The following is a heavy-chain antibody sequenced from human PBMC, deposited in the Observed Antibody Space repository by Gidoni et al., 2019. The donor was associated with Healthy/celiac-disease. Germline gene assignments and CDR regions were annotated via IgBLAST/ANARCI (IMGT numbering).Heavy chain of an antibody. J-gene: IGHJ3*02. CDR3: ARVGRIIAVAGLGPPNLAFDI. Sequence: QVQLQESGPGLLKPSQTLSLTCTVSGGSISSGGYYWSWIRQHPGKGLEWIGYIYYSGSTYYNPSLKSRVTISVDTSKNQFSLKLSSVTAADTAVYYCARVGRIIAVAGLGPPNLAFDIWGQGTMVTVSS. V-gene: IGHV4-31*02. CDR1: GGSISSGGYY. D-gene: IGHD6-19*01. CDR2: IYYSGST.